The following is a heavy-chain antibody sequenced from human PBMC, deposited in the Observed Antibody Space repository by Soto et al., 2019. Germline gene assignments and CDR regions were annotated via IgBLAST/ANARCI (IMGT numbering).Heavy chain of an antibody. J-gene: IGHJ4*02. Sequence: EVQLVESGGGLVQPGGSLRLSCAASGFKFSSYWMHWVRQAPGKGLVWVSRINSDGSSTSYADFVKGRFTISRDNAKNTMYLQMNSLGAEDTAVYYCARESYSSGWDYFDYWCQGTLVTVSS. D-gene: IGHD6-19*01. CDR1: GFKFSSYW. V-gene: IGHV3-74*01. CDR3: ARESYSSGWDYFDY. CDR2: INSDGSST.